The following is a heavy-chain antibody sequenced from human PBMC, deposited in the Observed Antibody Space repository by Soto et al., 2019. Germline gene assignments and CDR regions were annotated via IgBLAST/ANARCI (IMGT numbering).Heavy chain of an antibody. Sequence: LRLSCAASGFTFSSYGMHWVRQAPGKGLEWVAVIWYDGSNKYYADSVKGRFTISRDNSKNTLYLQMNSLRAEDTAVYYCAREPTNYDFWSGPPRGWFDPWGQGTLVTVSS. CDR1: GFTFSSYG. D-gene: IGHD3-3*01. J-gene: IGHJ5*02. CDR2: IWYDGSNK. CDR3: AREPTNYDFWSGPPRGWFDP. V-gene: IGHV3-33*01.